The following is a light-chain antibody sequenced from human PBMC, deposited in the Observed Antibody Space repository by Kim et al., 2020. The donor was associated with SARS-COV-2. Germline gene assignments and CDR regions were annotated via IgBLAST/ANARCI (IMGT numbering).Light chain of an antibody. CDR1: QNIYSTS. V-gene: IGKV3-20*01. CDR3: QQYGGSPLYT. CDR2: GTS. J-gene: IGKJ2*01. Sequence: PGERATLSCRASQNIYSTSLAWYQQKPGQAPRLLIYGTSNRAAGVPDRFSGSGSGTDFTLTVNRLEPEDFAVYYCQQYGGSPLYTFGQGTKLEIK.